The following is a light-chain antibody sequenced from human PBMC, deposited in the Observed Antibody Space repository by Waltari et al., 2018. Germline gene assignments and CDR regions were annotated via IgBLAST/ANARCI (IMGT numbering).Light chain of an antibody. CDR2: DTS. J-gene: IGKJ5*01. V-gene: IGKV3-11*01. CDR3: QQRKNWPPIT. CDR1: QSVSNY. Sequence: EIVLTQSPATLSLSPGERATLSCRASQSVSNYLAWYQQKPGQAPRLLIYDTSNRAPGIPARFSGSGSGTDFTLTISILEPEDFAVYYCQQRKNWPPITFGQGTRLDIK.